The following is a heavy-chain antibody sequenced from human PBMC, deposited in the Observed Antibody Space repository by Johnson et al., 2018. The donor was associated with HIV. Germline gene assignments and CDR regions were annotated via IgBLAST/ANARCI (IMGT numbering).Heavy chain of an antibody. CDR2: ISYDGSNK. CDR3: SRERHAFDI. CDR1: GFTFSSYA. Sequence: QVQLVESGGGVVQPGRSLRLSCAASGFTFSSYAMHWVRQAPGKGLEWVAVISYDGSNKYYADSVKGRFTIARDKSKNTLYLQMNSLRAEDTAVYYCSRERHAFDIWGQGTMVTVSS. J-gene: IGHJ3*02. V-gene: IGHV3-30*04.